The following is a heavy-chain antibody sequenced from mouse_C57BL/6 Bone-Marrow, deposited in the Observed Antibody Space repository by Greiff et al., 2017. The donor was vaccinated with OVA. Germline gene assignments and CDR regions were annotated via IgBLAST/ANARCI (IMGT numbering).Heavy chain of an antibody. J-gene: IGHJ4*01. Sequence: QVQLQQSGPELVKPGASVKISCKASGYAFSSSWMNWVKQRPGKGLEWIGRIYPGSGSTNYNEKFKSKATLTVDTSSSTAYMQLSSLTSEDSAVYYCARYYYGSSYHFWYAMDYWGQGTSVTVSS. CDR2: IYPGSGST. CDR3: ARYYYGSSYHFWYAMDY. D-gene: IGHD1-1*01. V-gene: IGHV1-82*01. CDR1: GYAFSSSW.